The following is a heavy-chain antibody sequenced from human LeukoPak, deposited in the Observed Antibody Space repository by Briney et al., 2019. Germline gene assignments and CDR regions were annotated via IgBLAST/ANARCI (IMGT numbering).Heavy chain of an antibody. J-gene: IGHJ4*02. CDR1: GFTFSTYE. CDR2: ISSSGSTI. CDR3: ARDNYDFWSGYSINFDY. Sequence: PGGSLRLSCAASGFTFSTYEMNWVRQAPGKGLEWVSYISSSGSTIYYADSVKGRFTISRDNAKNSLYLQMNSLRAEDTAVYYCARDNYDFWSGYSINFDYWDQGTLVTVSS. D-gene: IGHD3-3*01. V-gene: IGHV3-48*03.